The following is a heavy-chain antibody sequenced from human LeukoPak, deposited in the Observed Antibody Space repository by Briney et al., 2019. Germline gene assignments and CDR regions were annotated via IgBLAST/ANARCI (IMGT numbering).Heavy chain of an antibody. CDR1: GGSFNSFF. V-gene: IGHV4-4*09. J-gene: IGHJ5*02. CDR2: IYTSGNT. D-gene: IGHD3-10*01. Sequence: PSETLSLTCTVSGGSFNSFFWSWVRQPPGKGLEWIGYIYTSGNTYYSPSLKSRVTISLDTSKNQLSLRLISVTAADTAVYYCARRGTWFDPWGQGTLLTVSS. CDR3: ARRGTWFDP.